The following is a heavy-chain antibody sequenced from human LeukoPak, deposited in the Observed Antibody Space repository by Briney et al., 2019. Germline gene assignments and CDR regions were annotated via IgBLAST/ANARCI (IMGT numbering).Heavy chain of an antibody. D-gene: IGHD1-26*01. CDR3: AKDKEGVGATPVAFDI. J-gene: IGHJ3*02. CDR2: ISGSGGST. Sequence: GGSLRLSCAASGSTFSSYAMSWVRQAPGKGLEWVSAISGSGGSTYYADSVKGRFTISRDNSKNTLYLQMNSLRAEDTAVYYCAKDKEGVGATPVAFDIWGQGTMVTVSS. CDR1: GSTFSSYA. V-gene: IGHV3-23*01.